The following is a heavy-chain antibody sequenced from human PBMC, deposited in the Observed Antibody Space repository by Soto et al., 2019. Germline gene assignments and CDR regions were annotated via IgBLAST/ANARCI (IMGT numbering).Heavy chain of an antibody. CDR1: GYTFTSYA. CDR2: INTNTGNP. Sequence: ASVKVSCKASGYTFTSYAMNWVRQAPGQGLEWMGWINTNTGNPTYAQGFTGRFVFSLDTSVSTAYLQICSLKAEDTAVYYCARDAPTLFRYFDWLSNPNYGMDVWGQGTTATVSS. CDR3: ARDAPTLFRYFDWLSNPNYGMDV. D-gene: IGHD3-9*01. V-gene: IGHV7-4-1*01. J-gene: IGHJ6*02.